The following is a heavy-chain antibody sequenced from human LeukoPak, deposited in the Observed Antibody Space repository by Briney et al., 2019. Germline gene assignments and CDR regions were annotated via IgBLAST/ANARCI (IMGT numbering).Heavy chain of an antibody. V-gene: IGHV4-4*02. CDR2: IYLYGTT. CDR3: ARGRDYYDISGYYLYYFDY. CDR1: IGSISSSKW. D-gene: IGHD3-22*01. Sequence: SETLSLTCSVSIGSISSSKWWSWVRQSPVKGLEWIGEIYLYGTTNYNPSLKSRVTISIDTSKSQFSLNLRSVTAADTAVYYCARGRDYYDISGYYLYYFDYWGQGTPVTVSS. J-gene: IGHJ4*02.